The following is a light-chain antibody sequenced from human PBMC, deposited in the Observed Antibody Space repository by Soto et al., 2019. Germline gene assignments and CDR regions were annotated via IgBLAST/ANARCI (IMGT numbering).Light chain of an antibody. CDR2: EVS. Sequence: QSVLTQPASVSGSPGQSITISCTGTSSDVGSYDLVSWYQQHPDKAPKLLLFEVSKRPSGVSIRFSGSKSDNTASLTISGLQPEDEADYYCCSYATPRLFGGGTKLTVL. V-gene: IGLV2-23*02. J-gene: IGLJ2*01. CDR1: SSDVGSYDL. CDR3: CSYATPRL.